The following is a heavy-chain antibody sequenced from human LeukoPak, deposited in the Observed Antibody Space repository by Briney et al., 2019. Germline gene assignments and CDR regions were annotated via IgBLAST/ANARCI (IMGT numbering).Heavy chain of an antibody. CDR2: IYNTGST. CDR1: GGPISSYY. J-gene: IGHJ4*02. CDR3: AQDRGGGNSWIDY. D-gene: IGHD6-13*01. V-gene: IGHV4-59*01. Sequence: PSETLSLTCTVSGGPISSYYWSWIRQPPGKGLEWIGNIYNTGSTNYNPSLKSRVTISVDTSKSQFSLKLSSVTAADTAVYYCAQDRGGGNSWIDYWGQGTLVTVSS.